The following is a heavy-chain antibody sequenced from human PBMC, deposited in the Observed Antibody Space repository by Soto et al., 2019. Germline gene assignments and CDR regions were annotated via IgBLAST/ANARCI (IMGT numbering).Heavy chain of an antibody. J-gene: IGHJ4*01. CDR3: VNWNDEDVD. D-gene: IGHD1-1*01. V-gene: IGHV3-23*01. CDR2: ISGSASST. CDR1: GFTFSSYA. Sequence: EVHLLESGGGFVQPGGSLRLYCVASGFTFSSYAMTWVRQAPGKGLEWVASISGSASSTEYADSVRGRFTISRDNSKNTVFLIMQSLRADDSATYYCVNWNDEDVDWGQGTLVAVSS.